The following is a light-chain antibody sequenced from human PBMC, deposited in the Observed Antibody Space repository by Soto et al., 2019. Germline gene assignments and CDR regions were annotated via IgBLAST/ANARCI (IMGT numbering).Light chain of an antibody. J-gene: IGKJ1*01. CDR1: QSVSSN. CDR2: GAS. CDR3: QQYNKWPRT. Sequence: EIVMTQSPDTLSVSPGERATLSCRASQSVSSNLAWYQQKPGQAPRLLIYGASTRATDIPARISGSGSGTEFTLTISSLQSEEWAVYYCQQYNKWPRTFGQGTKVDIK. V-gene: IGKV3-15*01.